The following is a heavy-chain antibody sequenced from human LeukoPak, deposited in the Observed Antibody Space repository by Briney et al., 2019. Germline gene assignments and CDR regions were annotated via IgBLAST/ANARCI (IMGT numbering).Heavy chain of an antibody. V-gene: IGHV4-61*08. Sequence: SETLSLTCTVSGGSISSGGYYWSWIRQHPGKGLEWIGYIQYSGSTNYNPSLKSRVTISVDTSKNQFSLKLTSVTAADTAVYYCARSIYTTSSHPYFFDYWGQGTLVTVSS. CDR3: ARSIYTTSSHPYFFDY. CDR2: IQYSGST. CDR1: GGSISSGGYY. D-gene: IGHD6-6*01. J-gene: IGHJ4*02.